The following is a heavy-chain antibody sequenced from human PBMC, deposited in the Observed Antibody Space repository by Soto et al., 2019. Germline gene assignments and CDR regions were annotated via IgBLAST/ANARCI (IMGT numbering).Heavy chain of an antibody. J-gene: IGHJ4*01. Sequence: SETLSLTVTVSGDAISSGSYGGWIRHPPGKGPEWIASIYHGGTTFYNPSLKSRITISVDTSNNHFSLKLTSVTAADTAVYYCESVHVMVVAGSTFDYSGHGTLVTVSS. V-gene: IGHV4-38-2*02. D-gene: IGHD6-19*01. CDR2: IYHGGTT. CDR1: GDAISSGSY. CDR3: ESVHVMVVAGSTFDY.